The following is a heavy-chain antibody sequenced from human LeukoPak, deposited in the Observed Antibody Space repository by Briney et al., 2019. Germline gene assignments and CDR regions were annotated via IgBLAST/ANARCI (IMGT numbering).Heavy chain of an antibody. CDR3: AKDGSYGDYRNFDY. CDR2: ISYDGSNK. V-gene: IGHV3-30*18. D-gene: IGHD4-17*01. Sequence: PGRSLRLSCAASGFTFSSYGMHWVRQAPGKGLEWVAVISYDGSNKYYADSVKGRFPISRDNSKNTLYLQMNSLRAEDTAVYYCAKDGSYGDYRNFDYWGQGTLVTVSS. J-gene: IGHJ4*02. CDR1: GFTFSSYG.